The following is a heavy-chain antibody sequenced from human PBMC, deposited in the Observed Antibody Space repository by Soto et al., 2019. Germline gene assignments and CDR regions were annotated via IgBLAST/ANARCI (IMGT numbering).Heavy chain of an antibody. V-gene: IGHV4-39*01. J-gene: IGHJ4*02. CDR2: IDYTGNT. Sequence: SETLSLTCTVSGGSISSSSYYWGCIRQPPGKGLEWIASIDYTGNTFYNPSLTSRVTISVDTSKNQFSLKVTSVTAADTAVYHCARINKGYGTDSWGQGTLVTVSS. CDR1: GGSISSSSYY. D-gene: IGHD5-18*01. CDR3: ARINKGYGTDS.